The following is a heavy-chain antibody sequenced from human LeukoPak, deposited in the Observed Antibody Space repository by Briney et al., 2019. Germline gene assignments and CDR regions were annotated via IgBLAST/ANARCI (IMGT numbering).Heavy chain of an antibody. D-gene: IGHD1-26*01. CDR1: GFTFSSYA. CDR2: ISGSGGST. CDR3: AKGPHRIVGDPDY. Sequence: PGGSLRLSCAASGFTFSSYAMSWVRQAPGKGLEWVSAISGSGGSTYYAGSVKGRLTISRDNSKNTLYLQMNSLRAEDTAVYYCAKGPHRIVGDPDYWGQGTLVTVSS. V-gene: IGHV3-23*01. J-gene: IGHJ4*02.